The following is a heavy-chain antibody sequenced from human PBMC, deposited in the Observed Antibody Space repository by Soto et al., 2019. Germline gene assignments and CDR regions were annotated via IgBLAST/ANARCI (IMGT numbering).Heavy chain of an antibody. J-gene: IGHJ6*02. CDR3: ATKNPVTRRGWGDGMDV. V-gene: IGHV1-69*01. D-gene: IGHD3-10*01. Sequence: QVQLVQSGAEVKKPGSSVKVSCKASGGTFSSYAISWVRQAPGQGLEWMGGIIPIFGTANYAQKFQGRVTIAADESTRTAYMRLSSWGSEDRAVYSGATKNPVTRRGWGDGMDVWAKGPRSPSP. CDR2: IIPIFGTA. CDR1: GGTFSSYA.